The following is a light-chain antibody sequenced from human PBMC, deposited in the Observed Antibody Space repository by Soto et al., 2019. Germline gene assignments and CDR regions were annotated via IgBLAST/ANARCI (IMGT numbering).Light chain of an antibody. J-gene: IGKJ4*01. CDR3: QQSFSTPPT. CDR1: QSINIY. V-gene: IGKV1-39*01. Sequence: DIQMTQSPSSLSASVGDSVTITCRASQSINIYLSWYQQKPGKAPKLLINVASTLQGGVPSRFSGSGSGTEFTLAISSLQPEDSATYYCQQSFSTPPTFGGGTKVDIK. CDR2: VAS.